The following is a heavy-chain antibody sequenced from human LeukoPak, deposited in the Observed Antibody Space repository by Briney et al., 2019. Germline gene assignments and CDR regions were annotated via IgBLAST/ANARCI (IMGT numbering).Heavy chain of an antibody. V-gene: IGHV5-51*01. D-gene: IGHD4-23*01. Sequence: GESLKISCKGSGYSFTSYWIGWVRQMPGKGLEWMGIIYPGDSDTRYSPSFQGQVTISADKSISTAYLQWSSLKASDTAMYYRARRAGGDYGGWEAFDIWGQGTMVTVSS. J-gene: IGHJ3*02. CDR3: ARRAGGDYGGWEAFDI. CDR1: GYSFTSYW. CDR2: IYPGDSDT.